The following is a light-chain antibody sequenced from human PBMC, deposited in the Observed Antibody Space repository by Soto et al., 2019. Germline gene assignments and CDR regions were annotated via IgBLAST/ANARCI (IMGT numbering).Light chain of an antibody. CDR1: QGISSY. Sequence: DIQLTQSPSFLSASVGARVTITCRASQGISSYLAWYQQTPGKAPKLLIYVSSVLQIGVPSSFSCSGSGTEFTLPIHSLQPEDFATYYCQQRNNFPVTFGQGTRLAI. CDR2: VSS. J-gene: IGKJ5*01. CDR3: QQRNNFPVT. V-gene: IGKV1-9*01.